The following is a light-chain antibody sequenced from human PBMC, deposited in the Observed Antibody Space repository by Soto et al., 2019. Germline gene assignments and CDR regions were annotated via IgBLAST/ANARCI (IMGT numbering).Light chain of an antibody. V-gene: IGKV3-15*01. J-gene: IGKJ4*02. Sequence: EIVMTQSPATLSVSPGERVTLSCRASQSVFSSLAWYQQKPGQAPRLLIYGAATMSTGIPARFSGSGSWTEFTLTISSLQSEDFAVYDCQQYHSWPAFGRGTKVEIK. CDR2: GAA. CDR1: QSVFSS. CDR3: QQYHSWPA.